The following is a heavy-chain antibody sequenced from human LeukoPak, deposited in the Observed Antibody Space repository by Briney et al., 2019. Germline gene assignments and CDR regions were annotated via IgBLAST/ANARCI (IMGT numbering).Heavy chain of an antibody. CDR3: ARARVLRFLEWFPRLDP. Sequence: ASVKVSCKASGGTFSSYAISWVRQAPGQGLEWMGWMNPNSGNTGYAQKFQGRVTMTRHTSISTAYMELSSLRSEDTAVYYCARARVLRFLEWFPRLDPWGQGPLVTVSS. CDR2: MNPNSGNT. V-gene: IGHV1-8*02. D-gene: IGHD3-3*01. CDR1: GGTFSSYA. J-gene: IGHJ5*02.